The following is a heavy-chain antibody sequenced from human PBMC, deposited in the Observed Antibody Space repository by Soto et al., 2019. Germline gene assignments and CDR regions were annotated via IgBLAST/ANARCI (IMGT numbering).Heavy chain of an antibody. CDR3: ARDKSSSWYPDYGMDV. CDR1: GGSISSYY. J-gene: IGHJ6*02. D-gene: IGHD6-13*01. CDR2: IYYSGRT. V-gene: IGHV4-59*01. Sequence: QVQLQESGPGLVKPSETLSLTCTVSGGSISSYYWSWIRQPPGKGLEWIGYIYYSGRTNYNPSLKSRVTISVDTSKNQFSLKLSSVTAADTAVYYCARDKSSSWYPDYGMDVWGQGTTVTVSS.